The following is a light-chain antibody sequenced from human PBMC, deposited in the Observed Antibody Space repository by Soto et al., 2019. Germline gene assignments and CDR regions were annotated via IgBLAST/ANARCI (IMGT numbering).Light chain of an antibody. Sequence: DIQMTQSPSTLSASVGDRVTITCRASQSISDWVAWYQQKPGKAPKILIYDASSLESGVPSRFSGSGSGTEFTLTISSLQPDDFAIYYCQQYKNYYPTFGQGTKWIS. CDR3: QQYKNYYPT. J-gene: IGKJ1*01. V-gene: IGKV1-5*01. CDR1: QSISDW. CDR2: DAS.